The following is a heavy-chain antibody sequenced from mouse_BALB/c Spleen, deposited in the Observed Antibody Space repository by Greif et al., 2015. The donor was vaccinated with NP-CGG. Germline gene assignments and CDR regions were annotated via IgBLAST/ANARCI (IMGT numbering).Heavy chain of an antibody. V-gene: IGHV2-2*02. J-gene: IGHJ3*01. D-gene: IGHD1-1*01. Sequence: VKLMESGPGLVQPSQSLSITCTVSGFSLTSYGVHWVRQSPGKGLEWLGVIWSGGSTDYNAAFISRLSISRDNSKSXVFFKMNSLQANDTAIYYCARTFLSDYGSSYGGWFAYWGQGTLVTVSA. CDR3: ARTFLSDYGSSYGGWFAY. CDR1: GFSLTSYG. CDR2: IWSGGST.